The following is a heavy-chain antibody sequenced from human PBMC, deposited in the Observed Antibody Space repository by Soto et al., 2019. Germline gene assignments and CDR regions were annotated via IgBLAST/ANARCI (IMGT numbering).Heavy chain of an antibody. CDR3: AKGVRLLRARIDP. CDR2: INHNTNT. CDR1: GGSFSGTY. V-gene: IGHV4-34*01. Sequence: SETLSLTCAVYGGSFSGTYWNWFRQPPGKGLEWIGAINHNTNTIYNPSLTSRVTIPVDTSKTHFSLKLTSVTAAGTAVYYCAKGVRLLRARIDPWGQQTLVTISS. J-gene: IGHJ5*01. D-gene: IGHD3-16*01.